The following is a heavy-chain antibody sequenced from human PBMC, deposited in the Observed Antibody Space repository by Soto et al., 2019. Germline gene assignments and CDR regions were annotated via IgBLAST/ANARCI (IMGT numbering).Heavy chain of an antibody. CDR1: GGSFSDYY. CDR2: INHRGST. V-gene: IGHV4-34*01. Sequence: QVQLQQWDAGLLKPSEHLSLTCAVYGGSFSDYYWNLIRQPPGKGLEWIGEINHRGSTNYNPSRKSRVTISVDTSKNHFSLNLSSVTAADTAVYSCARGRVGATNWNWFDPWGQGTLVTVSS. CDR3: ARGRVGATNWNWFDP. D-gene: IGHD1-26*01. J-gene: IGHJ5*02.